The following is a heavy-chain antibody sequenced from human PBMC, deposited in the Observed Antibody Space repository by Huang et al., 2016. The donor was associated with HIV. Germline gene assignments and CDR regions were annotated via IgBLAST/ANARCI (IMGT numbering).Heavy chain of an antibody. CDR3: ARDPLDSRWGTKGRVFDV. Sequence: QVQLVQSGSEVKKPGASLKVSCKASGYTFSSYGITWVRQAPGQGLEWMGWVSTTMGNTNYARNVQCRVTMTADTSRSTVYMELRSLTSDDTAVYYCARDPLDSRWGTKGRVFDVWGQGTMVTVSS. CDR1: GYTFSSYG. V-gene: IGHV1-18*01. J-gene: IGHJ3*01. D-gene: IGHD4-4*01. CDR2: VSTTMGNT.